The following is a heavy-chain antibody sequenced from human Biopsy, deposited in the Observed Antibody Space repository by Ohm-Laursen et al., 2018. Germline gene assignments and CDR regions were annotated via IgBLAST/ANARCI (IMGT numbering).Heavy chain of an antibody. D-gene: IGHD3-9*01. CDR1: GYSFTKYY. CDR3: ARDETGSSVFGPYYYGMDV. CDR2: INPTGGTT. Sequence: SVKVSCKASGYSFTKYYINWVRQAPGQGLEWMGIINPTGGTTSYAEKFQGRVTLARDTSTGTVYLELNSLIYEDTALYYCARDETGSSVFGPYYYGMDVWGQGTTVTVSS. J-gene: IGHJ6*02. V-gene: IGHV1-46*01.